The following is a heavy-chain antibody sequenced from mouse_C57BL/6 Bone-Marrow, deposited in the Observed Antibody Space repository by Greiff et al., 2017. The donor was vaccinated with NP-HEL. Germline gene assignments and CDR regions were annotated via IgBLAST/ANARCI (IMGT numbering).Heavy chain of an antibody. V-gene: IGHV14-4*01. Sequence: VQLQQSGAELVRPGASVKLSCTASGFNFTDYYMPWVKQRPEQGLEWIGWIDPENGDTDYDSKFQGKATITADTSSTTAYLQLSILTSEDTAVYYCTKEVLLRYWGQGTTLTVSS. CDR3: TKEVLLRY. CDR1: GFNFTDYY. CDR2: IDPENGDT. D-gene: IGHD1-1*01. J-gene: IGHJ2*01.